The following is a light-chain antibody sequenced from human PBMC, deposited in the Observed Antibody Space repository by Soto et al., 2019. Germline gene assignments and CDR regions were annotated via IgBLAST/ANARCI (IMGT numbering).Light chain of an antibody. CDR1: SGSVSTSYY. Sequence: QTVVTQEPSFSVSPGRTVTLTCGLSSGSVSTSYYPSWYQQTPGQAPRTLIYSTNTRSSGVPDRFSGSIPGNKAALTITGAQSDDESAYYCVLYMGSGIWVFGGGTKLTVL. V-gene: IGLV8-61*01. J-gene: IGLJ3*02. CDR3: VLYMGSGIWV. CDR2: STN.